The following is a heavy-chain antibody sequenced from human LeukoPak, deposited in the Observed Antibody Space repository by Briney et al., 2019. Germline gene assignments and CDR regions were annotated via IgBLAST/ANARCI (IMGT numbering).Heavy chain of an antibody. Sequence: GGSLRLSCAASGFTFSSYWMHWVRQAPGKGLVWVSRINSDGSSTSYADSVKGRFTVSRDNAKNTLYLQMLRAEDTAVYYCARVLVVPAARTYYYYGMDVWGQGTTVTVSS. CDR2: INSDGSST. CDR1: GFTFSSYW. J-gene: IGHJ6*02. V-gene: IGHV3-74*01. CDR3: ARVLVVPAARTYYYYGMDV. D-gene: IGHD2-2*01.